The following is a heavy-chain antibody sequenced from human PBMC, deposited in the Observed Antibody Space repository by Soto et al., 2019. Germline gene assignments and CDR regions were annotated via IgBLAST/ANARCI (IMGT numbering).Heavy chain of an antibody. J-gene: IGHJ5*02. CDR2: LNTGNGNT. Sequence: QIQLVQSGAEVKKPGASVRVSCMTSGYIFTTSAMHWVRLAPGQRLEWLGWLNTGNGNTQYSQNFQGRVTITRDTSANTAYMELSSLRSEVTAVYFCARDRATGFGSVVRRNWLDPWGQGTLVTVSS. CDR3: ARDRATGFGSVVRRNWLDP. D-gene: IGHD2-15*01. V-gene: IGHV1-3*04. CDR1: GYIFTTSA.